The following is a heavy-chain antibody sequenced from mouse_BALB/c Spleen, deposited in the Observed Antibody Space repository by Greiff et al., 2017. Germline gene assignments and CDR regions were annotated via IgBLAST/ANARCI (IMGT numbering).Heavy chain of an antibody. CDR3: ARLLWLGYAMDY. V-gene: IGHV5-6-5*01. D-gene: IGHD2-2*01. J-gene: IGHJ4*01. CDR2: ISSGGST. CDR1: GFTFSSYA. Sequence: EGKLMESGGGLVKPGGSLKLSCAASGFTFSSYAMSWVRQTPEKRLEWVASISSGGSTYYPDSVKGRFTISRDNARNILYLQMSSLRSEDTAMYYCARLLWLGYAMDYWGQGTSVTVSS.